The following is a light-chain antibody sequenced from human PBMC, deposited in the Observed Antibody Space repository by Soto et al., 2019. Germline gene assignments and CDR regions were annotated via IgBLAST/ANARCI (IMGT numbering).Light chain of an antibody. CDR2: EAT. Sequence: QSALTQPASVSGSPEQSITISCTGTSTDVGRYNLVSWYQHHPGKAPKVMIYEATKRPSGVSNRFSGSKSGNTASLTISGLQTEDEADYYCCAYAGSGTVVFGGGTKLTVL. J-gene: IGLJ3*02. CDR3: CAYAGSGTVV. V-gene: IGLV2-23*01. CDR1: STDVGRYNL.